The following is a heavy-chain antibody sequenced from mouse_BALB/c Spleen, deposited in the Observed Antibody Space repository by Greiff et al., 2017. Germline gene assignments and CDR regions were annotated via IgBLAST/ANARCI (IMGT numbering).Heavy chain of an antibody. V-gene: IGHV2-6-7*01. CDR1: GFSLTGYG. D-gene: IGHD2-4*01. CDR3: AAMITTRFYYAMDY. J-gene: IGHJ4*01. Sequence: VQLKESGPGLVAPSQSLSITCTVSGFSLTGYGVNWVRQPPGKGLEWLGMIWGDGSTDYNSALKSRLSISKDNSKSQVFLKMNSLQTDDTARYYCAAMITTRFYYAMDYWGQGTSVTVSS. CDR2: IWGDGST.